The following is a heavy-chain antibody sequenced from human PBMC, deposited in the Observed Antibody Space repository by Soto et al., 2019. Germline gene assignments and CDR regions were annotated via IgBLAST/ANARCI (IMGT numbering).Heavy chain of an antibody. CDR1: GGSINTHY. V-gene: IGHV4-59*11. CDR2: SHSSGYS. D-gene: IGHD6-13*01. CDR3: ASSYSNSWYDY. J-gene: IGHJ4*02. Sequence: QVPLQESGPGLLKPSETLSLTCTVSGGSINTHYWSWIRQPPGKGLEWIGYSHSSGYSHYNPSLKSRVTISVDTSNNQISLKVSSVTAADTAMYYCASSYSNSWYDYWGQGTLVTVSS.